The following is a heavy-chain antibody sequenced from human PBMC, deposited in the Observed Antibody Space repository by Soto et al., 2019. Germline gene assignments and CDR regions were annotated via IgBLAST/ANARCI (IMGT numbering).Heavy chain of an antibody. CDR2: IKQDGSEK. Sequence: GWSLRLSCAASGFTFISYWMSWVRQAPGKGLEWVANIKQDGSEKYYVDSVKGRFTISRDNAKNSLYLQMNSLRAEDTAVYYCARASGGSSPLYYFDYWGQGTLVTVSS. CDR3: ARASGGSSPLYYFDY. D-gene: IGHD1-26*01. V-gene: IGHV3-7*01. J-gene: IGHJ4*02. CDR1: GFTFISYW.